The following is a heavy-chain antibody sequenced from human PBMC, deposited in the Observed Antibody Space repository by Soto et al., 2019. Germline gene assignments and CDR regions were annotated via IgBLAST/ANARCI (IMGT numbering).Heavy chain of an antibody. CDR1: GFTFSTYA. V-gene: IGHV3-23*01. CDR3: AKDTNGDYGY. Sequence: GGSLRLSCTASGFTFSTYAMAWVRQAPGKGLEWVSTITDNGANTYYADSVKGRSTVSRDNSKSMLYLQMNSLRAEDTAVYFCAKDTNGDYGYWGQGTLVTVSS. D-gene: IGHD4-17*01. CDR2: ITDNGANT. J-gene: IGHJ4*02.